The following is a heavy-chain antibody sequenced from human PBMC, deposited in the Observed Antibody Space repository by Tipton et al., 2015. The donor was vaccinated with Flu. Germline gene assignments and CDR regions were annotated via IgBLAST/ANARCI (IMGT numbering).Heavy chain of an antibody. CDR2: ISSSGTTI. Sequence: SLRLSCAASGFTFSDYYMSWIRQLPGKGLEWVSHISSSGTTINYADSVKGRFTISRDNAKNSLYLQMNSLRAEDTAVYYCARDHPPSITVLGEITDYFGMAVWGQGTTATVSS. J-gene: IGHJ6*02. CDR1: GFTFSDYY. V-gene: IGHV3-11*01. CDR3: ARDHPPSITVLGEITDYFGMAV. D-gene: IGHD3-3*01.